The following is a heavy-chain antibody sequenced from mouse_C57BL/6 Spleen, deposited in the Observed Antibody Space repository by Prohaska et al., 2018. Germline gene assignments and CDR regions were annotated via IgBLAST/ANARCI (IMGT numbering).Heavy chain of an antibody. CDR2: ISDGGSYT. D-gene: IGHD1-1*01. J-gene: IGHJ1*03. V-gene: IGHV5-4*01. Sequence: EVQLVESGEGLVKPGGSLKLSCAASGFTFSSYAMSWVRQTPEKRLEWLATISDGGSYTYYPDNVKGRFTISRDNAKNNLYLQMSHLKSEDTAMYYCARDKITTGGYFDVWGTGTTVTVSS. CDR1: GFTFSSYA. CDR3: ARDKITTGGYFDV.